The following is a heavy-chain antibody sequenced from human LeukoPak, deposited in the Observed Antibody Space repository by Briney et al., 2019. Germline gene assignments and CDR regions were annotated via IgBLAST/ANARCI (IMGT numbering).Heavy chain of an antibody. Sequence: GGSLRLSCAASGFTVSNNYMSWVRQAPGKGLEWVSVIYSGGSTYYADSVKGRFTISRDNSKNTLYLQMNSLRAEDTAVYYCARELSIVVVPAAINDAFDIWGQGTMVTVSS. J-gene: IGHJ3*02. V-gene: IGHV3-66*01. CDR3: ARELSIVVVPAAINDAFDI. D-gene: IGHD2-2*01. CDR1: GFTVSNNY. CDR2: IYSGGST.